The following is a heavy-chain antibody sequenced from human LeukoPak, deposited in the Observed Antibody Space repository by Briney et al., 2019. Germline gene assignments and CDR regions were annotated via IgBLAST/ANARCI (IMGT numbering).Heavy chain of an antibody. J-gene: IGHJ6*02. CDR1: EFILSNWW. V-gene: IGHV3-7*01. CDR2: IKPDGSEN. D-gene: IGHD1-14*01. CDR3: ARGDHGKGL. Sequence: GGSLRLSCAASEFILSNWWMTWVRQAPGKGLEWVASIKPDGSENYYVDSVKGRFTVSRDNARSSLYLQMNSLRAEDTAVYYCARGDHGKGLWGQGTTVTVSS.